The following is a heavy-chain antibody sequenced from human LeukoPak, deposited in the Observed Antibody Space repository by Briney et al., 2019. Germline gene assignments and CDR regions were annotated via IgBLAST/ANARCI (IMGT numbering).Heavy chain of an antibody. Sequence: PGGSLRLSCAASGFAVSNYWMSWVRQAPGKGLEWVANIKQDGSEKYYVDSVKGRFTISRDNAKNSLYLQMNSLRAEDTAVYYCARDNGGSLRYFDWLPATYNWFDPWGQGTLVTVSS. CDR2: IKQDGSEK. V-gene: IGHV3-7*01. D-gene: IGHD3-9*01. CDR3: ARDNGGSLRYFDWLPATYNWFDP. J-gene: IGHJ5*02. CDR1: GFAVSNYW.